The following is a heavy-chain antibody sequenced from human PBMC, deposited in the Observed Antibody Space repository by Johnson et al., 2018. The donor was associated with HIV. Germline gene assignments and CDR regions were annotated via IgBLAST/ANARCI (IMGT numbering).Heavy chain of an antibody. J-gene: IGHJ3*02. CDR3: AREGEGYSSSWYDAFDI. D-gene: IGHD6-13*01. V-gene: IGHV3-23*04. CDR1: GFTFSSYA. Sequence: VQLVESGGGLVQRGWSLRLSCAASGFTFSSYAMSWVRQTPGKGLEWVSTFSGSVSTTYYADSVKDRFTISRDNSNNTLYLQMNSLRAEDTAVYYCAREGEGYSSSWYDAFDIWGQGTMVTVSS. CDR2: FSGSVSTT.